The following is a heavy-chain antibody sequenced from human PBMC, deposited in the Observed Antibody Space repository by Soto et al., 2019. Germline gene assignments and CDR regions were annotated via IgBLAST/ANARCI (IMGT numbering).Heavy chain of an antibody. J-gene: IGHJ3*02. CDR3: ARTPDI. Sequence: QLQLQESGSGLVKPSQTLSLTCAVSGGSISSGGYSWSWIRQPPGKGLEWIGYNYYGSTYYNPSLKSRVTISVDRAKNQFSLKLSSVTAADTAVYYCARTPDIWGQGTMVTVSS. CDR1: GGSISSGGYS. V-gene: IGHV4-30-2*01. CDR2: NYYGST.